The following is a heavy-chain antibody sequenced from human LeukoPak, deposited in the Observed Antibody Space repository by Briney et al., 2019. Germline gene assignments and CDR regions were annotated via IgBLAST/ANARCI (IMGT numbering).Heavy chain of an antibody. Sequence: PSETLSLTCAVYGGSFSDYYRNWIRQPPGKGLEWIGEINHSGTTNYNPSLKSRVTISVDTSKNQFSLRLSAVTAADTAVYHCARGLRLPSRSSPAVPHVWGKGTTVTVSA. CDR3: ARGLRLPSRSSPAVPHV. CDR2: INHSGTT. J-gene: IGHJ6*04. CDR1: GGSFSDYY. D-gene: IGHD2-2*01. V-gene: IGHV4-34*01.